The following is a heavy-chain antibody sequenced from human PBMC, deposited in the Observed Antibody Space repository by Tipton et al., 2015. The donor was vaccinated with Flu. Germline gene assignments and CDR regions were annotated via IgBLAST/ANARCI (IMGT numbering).Heavy chain of an antibody. V-gene: IGHV4-38-2*02. CDR3: ARGDGYNFDY. J-gene: IGHJ4*02. D-gene: IGHD5-24*01. Sequence: TLSLTCTVSGYSISSGFYWGWIRQPPGKGLEWIGNIYHSGSTSYNPSLKSRVTISVDTSKNQFSLKLSSVTAADTAVYYCARGDGYNFDYWGQGTLVTVSS. CDR2: IYHSGST. CDR1: GYSISSGFY.